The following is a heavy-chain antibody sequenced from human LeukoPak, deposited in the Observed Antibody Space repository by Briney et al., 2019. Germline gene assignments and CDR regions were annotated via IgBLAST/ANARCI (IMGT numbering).Heavy chain of an antibody. Sequence: PSETLSLTCTVSGGSISSYYWSWIRQPAGKGLEWIWRIYTSGSTNYNPSLKSRVTMSVDTSKNQFSLKLSSVTAADTAVYYCARGVLLWFGELIDAFDIWGQGTMVTVSS. D-gene: IGHD3-10*01. CDR1: GGSISSYY. CDR2: IYTSGST. J-gene: IGHJ3*02. CDR3: ARGVLLWFGELIDAFDI. V-gene: IGHV4-4*07.